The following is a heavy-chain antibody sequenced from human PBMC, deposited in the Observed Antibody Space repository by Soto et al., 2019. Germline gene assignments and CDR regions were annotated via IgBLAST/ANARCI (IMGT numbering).Heavy chain of an antibody. D-gene: IGHD3-3*01. Sequence: SETLSLTCAVYGGSFIGYYCSCVRHPPGKGLEWIGEINHSGSTNYNPSLKSRVTISVDTSKNQFSLKLSSVTAADTAVYYCARAYYDSAYGMDVWGQGTTVTVSS. V-gene: IGHV4-34*01. CDR3: ARAYYDSAYGMDV. CDR1: GGSFIGYY. CDR2: INHSGST. J-gene: IGHJ6*02.